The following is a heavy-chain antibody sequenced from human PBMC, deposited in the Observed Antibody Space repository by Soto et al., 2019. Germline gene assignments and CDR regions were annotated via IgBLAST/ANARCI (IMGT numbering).Heavy chain of an antibody. Sequence: SETLSLTCAVYGGSFSGYYWSWIRQPPGKGLEWIGEINHSGSTNYNPSLKSRVTISVDTSKNQFSLKLSSVTAADTAVYYCASLTMVRGVYYGMDVWGQGTTVTVSS. D-gene: IGHD3-10*01. CDR3: ASLTMVRGVYYGMDV. CDR1: GGSFSGYY. V-gene: IGHV4-34*01. CDR2: INHSGST. J-gene: IGHJ6*02.